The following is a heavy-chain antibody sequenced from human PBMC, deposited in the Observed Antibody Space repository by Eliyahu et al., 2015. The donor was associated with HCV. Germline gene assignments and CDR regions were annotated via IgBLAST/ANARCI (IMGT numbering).Heavy chain of an antibody. Sequence: QVTLKESGPVLVKPTETLTLTCTVSGFSLSNARMGVSWIRQPPGKTLEWLAHIFSNDEKSYSTSLKSRLTISKDTSKSQVVLTMTNMDPVDTATYYCARIRVVPAATGGGNWFDPWGQGTLVTVSS. V-gene: IGHV2-26*01. J-gene: IGHJ5*02. CDR2: IFSNDEK. D-gene: IGHD2-2*01. CDR3: ARIRVVPAATGGGNWFDP. CDR1: GFSLSNARMG.